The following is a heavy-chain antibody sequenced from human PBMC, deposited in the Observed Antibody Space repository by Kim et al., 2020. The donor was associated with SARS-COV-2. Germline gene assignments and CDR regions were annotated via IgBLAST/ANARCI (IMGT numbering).Heavy chain of an antibody. CDR3: ARAGTGLAFDY. CDR1: GFTFSSYA. Sequence: GGSLRLSCAASGFTFSSYATHWVRQAPGKGLEWVAVISYDGSNKYYADSVKGRFTISRDNSKNTLYLQMNSLRAEDTAVYYCARAGTGLAFDYWGQGTLVTVSS. V-gene: IGHV3-30-3*01. D-gene: IGHD3-10*01. J-gene: IGHJ4*02. CDR2: ISYDGSNK.